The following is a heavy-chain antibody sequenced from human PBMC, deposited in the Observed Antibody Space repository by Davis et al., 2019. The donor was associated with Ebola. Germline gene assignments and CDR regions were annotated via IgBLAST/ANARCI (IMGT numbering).Heavy chain of an antibody. CDR2: TFYRSKWFT. J-gene: IGHJ5*02. CDR3: ARELGTNSATYNGWFDA. V-gene: IGHV6-1*01. CDR1: GDGVSSNFAA. D-gene: IGHD7-27*01. Sequence: SETLSLTCAILGDGVSSNFAAWSWIRQSPSRGLEWLGRTFYRSKWFTDYAVSVKGRLTIVPDPSKNHFYLHLNSMTPEDTAVYYCARELGTNSATYNGWFDAWGQGTLVTVSS.